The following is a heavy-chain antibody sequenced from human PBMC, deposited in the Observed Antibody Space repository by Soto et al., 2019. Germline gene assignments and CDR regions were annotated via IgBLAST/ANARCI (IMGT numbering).Heavy chain of an antibody. CDR1: GFTFSSYG. D-gene: IGHD1-26*01. Sequence: GGSLRLSCAASGFTFSSYGMHWVRQAPGKGLEWVAVISYDGSNKYYADSVRGRFTISRDHSKNTLYLHMNSLRAEDTAVYYCAKSIVGAIRSGMDVWGQGTTVTVSS. CDR3: AKSIVGAIRSGMDV. CDR2: ISYDGSNK. J-gene: IGHJ6*02. V-gene: IGHV3-30*18.